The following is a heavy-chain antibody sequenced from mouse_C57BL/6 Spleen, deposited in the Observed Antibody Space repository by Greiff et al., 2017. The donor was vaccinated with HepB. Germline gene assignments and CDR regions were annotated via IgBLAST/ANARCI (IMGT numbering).Heavy chain of an antibody. D-gene: IGHD6-1*01. CDR3: ARWASREPYAMDD. Sequence: EVKVVESGGGLVKPGGSLKLSCAASGFTFSSYAMSWVRQTPEKRLEWVATISDGGSYTYYPDNVKGRFTISRDNAKNNLYLQMSHLKSEDTAMYYCARWASREPYAMDDWGKGTSVTVSS. CDR2: ISDGGSYT. CDR1: GFTFSSYA. V-gene: IGHV5-4*03. J-gene: IGHJ4*01.